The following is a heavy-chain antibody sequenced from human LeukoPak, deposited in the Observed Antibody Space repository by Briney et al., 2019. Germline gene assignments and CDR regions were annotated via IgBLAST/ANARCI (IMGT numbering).Heavy chain of an antibody. D-gene: IGHD3-10*01. J-gene: IGHJ4*02. Sequence: PSETLSLTCTVSGGSISSGSYYWSWIRQPAGKGLEWIGRIYTSGSTNYHPSLKSRVTMSVDTSKNQFSLKLSSVTAADTAVYYCAGITMVRGVEGLYYFDYWGQGTLVTVSS. CDR2: IYTSGST. CDR3: AGITMVRGVEGLYYFDY. V-gene: IGHV4-61*02. CDR1: GGSISSGSYY.